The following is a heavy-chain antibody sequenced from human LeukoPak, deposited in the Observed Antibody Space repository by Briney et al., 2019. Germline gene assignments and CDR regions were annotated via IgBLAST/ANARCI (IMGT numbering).Heavy chain of an antibody. J-gene: IGHJ3*02. V-gene: IGHV3-21*01. Sequence: GGSLRLSCAASGFTFSSYSMNWVRQAPGKGLEWVSSISSSSSYIYYADSVKGRFTISRDNAKNSLYLQMNSLRAEDTAVYYCARDVGSGWYGNAFDIRGQGTMVTVSS. CDR2: ISSSSSYI. CDR1: GFTFSSYS. D-gene: IGHD6-19*01. CDR3: ARDVGSGWYGNAFDI.